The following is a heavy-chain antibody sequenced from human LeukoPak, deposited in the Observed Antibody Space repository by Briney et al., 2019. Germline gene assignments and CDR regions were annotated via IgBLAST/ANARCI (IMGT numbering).Heavy chain of an antibody. V-gene: IGHV1-18*01. CDR1: GYTFTSYG. D-gene: IGHD3-10*01. CDR3: ARGAPMVRGVIQWFDP. CDR2: ISAYNGNT. Sequence: ASVKVSCKASGYTFTSYGISWVRQAPGQGLDWVGWISAYNGNTNYAQKLQGRVTMTTDTSTSTAYMELRSLRSDDTAVYYCARGAPMVRGVIQWFDPWGQGTLVTVSS. J-gene: IGHJ5*02.